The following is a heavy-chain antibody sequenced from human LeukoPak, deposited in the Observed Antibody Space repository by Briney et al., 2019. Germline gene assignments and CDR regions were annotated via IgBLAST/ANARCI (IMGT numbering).Heavy chain of an antibody. J-gene: IGHJ3*02. CDR1: GFTFSSYS. D-gene: IGHD7-27*01. Sequence: RGSLRLSCAASGFTFSSYSMNWVRQAPGKGLEWVSSISSSSSYIYYADSVKGRFTISRDNAKNSLYLQMNSLRAEDTAVYYCARVSTLGSDAFDIWGQGTMVTVSS. CDR2: ISSSSSYI. V-gene: IGHV3-21*01. CDR3: ARVSTLGSDAFDI.